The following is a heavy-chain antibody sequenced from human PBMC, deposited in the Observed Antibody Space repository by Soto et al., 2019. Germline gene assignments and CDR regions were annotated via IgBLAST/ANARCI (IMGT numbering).Heavy chain of an antibody. CDR1: GDSVSSGGYY. V-gene: IGHV4-61*03. CDR2: IAYTGTT. CDR3: ARYYPGGLPRAA. J-gene: IGHJ5*02. Sequence: PSETLSLTCTVSGDSVSSGGYYWTWIRQPPGKGLEWIGFIAYTGTTHYNPSLKSRVTISVDTSNNHFSLKLTSVTAADTAVYYCARYYPGGLPRAAWGQGTLVTVSS. D-gene: IGHD1-26*01.